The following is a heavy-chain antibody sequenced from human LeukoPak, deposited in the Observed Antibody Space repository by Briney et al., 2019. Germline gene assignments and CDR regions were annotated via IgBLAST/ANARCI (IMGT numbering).Heavy chain of an antibody. CDR1: GISFSSYS. J-gene: IGHJ4*02. CDR3: ARVESGWYPGED. CDR2: INSRSTYI. Sequence: GAPLQISCASSGISFSSYSMTWGRQAPGKGLEWVSSINSRSTYIHCADSVKGRFTISRDNAKNSLYLQMNGLRAEDTAVYHCARVESGWYPGEDWGQGILVTVSS. D-gene: IGHD6-19*01. V-gene: IGHV3-21*01.